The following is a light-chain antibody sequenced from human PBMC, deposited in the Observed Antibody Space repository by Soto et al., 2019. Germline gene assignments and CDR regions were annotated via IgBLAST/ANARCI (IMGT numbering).Light chain of an antibody. CDR1: QSISSR. V-gene: IGKV1-5*03. Sequence: DIQMTQSPSTLSASVGDRVTITCRASQSISSRLAWYQQKPGKAPKLLIYKASSLESGVLSRFSGSGSGTEFALTISSLQPDDFATYYCEKYNSYPRTFGEVTKVEIK. CDR3: EKYNSYPRT. J-gene: IGKJ4*01. CDR2: KAS.